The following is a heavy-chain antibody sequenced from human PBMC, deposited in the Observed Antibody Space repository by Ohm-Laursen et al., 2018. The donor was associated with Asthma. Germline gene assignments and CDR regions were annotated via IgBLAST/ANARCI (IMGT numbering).Heavy chain of an antibody. CDR2: ISSDITTI. J-gene: IGHJ4*02. Sequence: SLRLSCSASGFPFSLYAMDWVRQAPGKGLEWLSYISSDITTIYYADSVKGRFTISRDNAKNSLDLQMNSLRAEDTAVYYCSRSVEGFHWLFDFWGQGILVTVSS. D-gene: IGHD5-12*01. CDR1: GFPFSLYA. V-gene: IGHV3-48*04. CDR3: SRSVEGFHWLFDF.